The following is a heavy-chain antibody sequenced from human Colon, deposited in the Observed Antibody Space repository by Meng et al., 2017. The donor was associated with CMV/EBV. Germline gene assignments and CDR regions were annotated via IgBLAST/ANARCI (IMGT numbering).Heavy chain of an antibody. CDR1: GFTFSNYW. V-gene: IGHV3-7*01. D-gene: IGHD6-6*01. CDR3: AKGGYSSSPSGDY. Sequence: GESLKISCAASGFTFSNYWMTWVRQAPGKGLEWVANIKQNGRETSYADSVKGRFTISRDDAKNSLYLQMNSLRPEDTAVYYCAKGGYSSSPSGDYWGQGTLVTVSS. J-gene: IGHJ4*02. CDR2: IKQNGRET.